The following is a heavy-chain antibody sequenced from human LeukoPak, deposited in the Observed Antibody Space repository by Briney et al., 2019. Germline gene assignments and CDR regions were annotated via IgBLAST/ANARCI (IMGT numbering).Heavy chain of an antibody. D-gene: IGHD3-16*01. CDR2: ISGSSSTI. CDR3: ARDGQRGDY. CDR1: GFTFSNYG. Sequence: GGSLRLSCAASGFTFSNYGMQWVRQAPGKGLEWVSYISGSSSTIYYADSVKGRFTISRDNAKNSLYLQMNSLRAEDTAVYYCARDGQRGDYWGQGTLVTVSS. J-gene: IGHJ4*02. V-gene: IGHV3-48*01.